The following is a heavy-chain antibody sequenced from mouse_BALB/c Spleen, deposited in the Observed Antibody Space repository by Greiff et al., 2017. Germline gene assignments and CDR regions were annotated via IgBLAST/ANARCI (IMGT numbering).Heavy chain of an antibody. D-gene: IGHD2-4*01. CDR1: GFTFSSYA. V-gene: IGHV5-6-5*01. J-gene: IGHJ2*01. CDR2: ISSGGST. CDR3: ARGDDYDRLFDY. Sequence: EVMLVESGGGLVKPGGSLNLSCAASGFTFSSYAMSWVRQTPEKRLEWVASISSGGSTYYPDSVKGRFTISRDNARNILYLQMSSLRSEDTAMYYCARGDDYDRLFDYWGQGTTLTVAS.